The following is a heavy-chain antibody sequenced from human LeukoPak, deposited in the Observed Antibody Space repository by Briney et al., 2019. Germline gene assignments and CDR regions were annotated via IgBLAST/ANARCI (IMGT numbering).Heavy chain of an antibody. J-gene: IGHJ5*02. CDR1: GFTFDDYG. V-gene: IGHV3-20*04. Sequence: GGSLRLSCAASGFTFDDYGMSWARQAPGKGLEWVSGINWNGGSTGYADSVKGRFAISRDNAKNSLYLQMNSLRAEDTALYYCARERLPNWFDPWGQGTLVTVSS. D-gene: IGHD2-21*02. CDR3: ARERLPNWFDP. CDR2: INWNGGST.